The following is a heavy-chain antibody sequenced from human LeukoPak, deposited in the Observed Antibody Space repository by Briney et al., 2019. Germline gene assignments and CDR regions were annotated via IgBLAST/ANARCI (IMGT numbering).Heavy chain of an antibody. CDR3: ARDLVATWFSFGY. CDR1: GFTVSSNF. D-gene: IGHD5-12*01. J-gene: IGHJ4*02. Sequence: PGGSLRLSCAASGFTVSSNFMSWVRQAPGKGLEWVSVIYSGGSTYYADSVKGRFTISRGNSKNTLYLQMNSLRAEDTAVYYCARDLVATWFSFGYWGQGTLVTVSS. V-gene: IGHV3-66*01. CDR2: IYSGGST.